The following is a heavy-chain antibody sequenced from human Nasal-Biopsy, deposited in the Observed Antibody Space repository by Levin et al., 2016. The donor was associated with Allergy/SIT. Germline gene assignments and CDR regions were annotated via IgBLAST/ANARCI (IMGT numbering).Heavy chain of an antibody. CDR2: IYPGDSDT. D-gene: IGHD2-15*01. Sequence: GESLKISCEASGYTFTNYWIGWVRQMPGKGLEWMGIIYPGDSDTRYNPSFQGQVTISADKSITTAYLQWSSLKASDTAIYYCARHLMYRGGSASPDYWGLGTLVTVSS. V-gene: IGHV5-51*01. CDR3: ARHLMYRGGSASPDY. J-gene: IGHJ4*02. CDR1: GYTFTNYW.